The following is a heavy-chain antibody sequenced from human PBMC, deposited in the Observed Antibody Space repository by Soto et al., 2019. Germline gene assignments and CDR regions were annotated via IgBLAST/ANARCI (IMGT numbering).Heavy chain of an antibody. CDR1: GFTFSSYS. J-gene: IGHJ6*02. D-gene: IGHD1-20*01. V-gene: IGHV3-21*01. Sequence: GVSLSLSCAASGFTFSSYSMNWVRQAPGKGLEWVSSITSSSSYIYYADSVKGRFTISRDNAKNSLYLQMNSLRAEDTAVYYCARGDNTDYYGMDVWGQGTTVTVSS. CDR3: ARGDNTDYYGMDV. CDR2: ITSSSSYI.